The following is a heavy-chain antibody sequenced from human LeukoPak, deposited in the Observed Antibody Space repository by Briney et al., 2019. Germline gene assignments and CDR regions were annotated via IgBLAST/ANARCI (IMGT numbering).Heavy chain of an antibody. CDR3: ARPSYYYDSSGYYYWFDP. Sequence: SETLSLTCTVSGGSISSYYCSWIRQPPGKGLEWIGYVYKSGDTNYNPSLKSRVTISVDTSKNQFSLKLSSVTAADTAVYYCARPSYYYDSSGYYYWFDPWGQGTLVTVSS. D-gene: IGHD3-22*01. CDR2: VYKSGDT. CDR1: GGSISSYY. J-gene: IGHJ5*02. V-gene: IGHV4-59*12.